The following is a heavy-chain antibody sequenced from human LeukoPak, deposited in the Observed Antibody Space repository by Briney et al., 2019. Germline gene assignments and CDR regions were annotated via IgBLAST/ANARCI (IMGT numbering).Heavy chain of an antibody. V-gene: IGHV3-15*01. CDR2: IKSKTDGGTT. Sequence: PGGSLRLSCAASGFTFSSYAMHWVRQAPGKGLEWVGCIKSKTDGGTTDYAAPVKGRFTISRDDSKNTLYLQMNSLKTEDTAVYYCTTAHVPYYFDYWGQGTLVTVSS. CDR3: TTAHVPYYFDY. CDR1: GFTFSSYA. J-gene: IGHJ4*02. D-gene: IGHD2-2*01.